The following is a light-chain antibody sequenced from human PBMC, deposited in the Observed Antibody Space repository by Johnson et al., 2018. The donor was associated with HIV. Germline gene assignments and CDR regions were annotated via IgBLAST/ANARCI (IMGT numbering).Light chain of an antibody. V-gene: IGLV1-51*01. J-gene: IGLJ1*01. CDR1: SSNIGNMY. CDR2: DNN. Sequence: QSVLTQPPSVSAAPGQKVTISCSGSSSNIGNMYVSWYQQLPGTAPKLLIYDNNKRPSGIPDRFSGSKYGTSATLGLTGLQTGDEADYYCGTWDSSLSAVFGTGTKVTVL. CDR3: GTWDSSLSAV.